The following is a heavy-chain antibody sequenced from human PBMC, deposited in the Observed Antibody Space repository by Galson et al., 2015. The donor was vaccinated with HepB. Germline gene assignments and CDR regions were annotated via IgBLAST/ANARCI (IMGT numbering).Heavy chain of an antibody. CDR1: GYTLTELS. V-gene: IGHV1-24*01. Sequence: SVKVSCKVSGYTLTELSMHWVRQAPGKGLEWMGGFDPEDGETIYAQKFQGRVTMTGDTSTDTAYMELSSLRSEDTAVYYCATVDSGSYHDAFDIWGQGTMVTVSS. CDR2: FDPEDGET. J-gene: IGHJ3*02. D-gene: IGHD1-26*01. CDR3: ATVDSGSYHDAFDI.